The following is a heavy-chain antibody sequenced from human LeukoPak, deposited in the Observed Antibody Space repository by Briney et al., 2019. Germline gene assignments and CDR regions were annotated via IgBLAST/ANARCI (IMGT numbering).Heavy chain of an antibody. CDR3: ALHKGPIVDIVATSALDY. V-gene: IGHV1-69*04. J-gene: IGHJ4*02. Sequence: SVRVSCKASGGTFSSYAISRVRQAPGQGLEWMGRIIPILGIANYAQKFQGRVTITADKSTSTAYMERSSLRSEDTAVYYCALHKGPIVDIVATSALDYWGQGTLVTVSS. D-gene: IGHD5-12*01. CDR2: IIPILGIA. CDR1: GGTFSSYA.